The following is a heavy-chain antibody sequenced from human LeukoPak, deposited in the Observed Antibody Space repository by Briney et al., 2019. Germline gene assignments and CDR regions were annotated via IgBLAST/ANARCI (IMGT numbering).Heavy chain of an antibody. V-gene: IGHV4-39*01. D-gene: IGHD1-26*01. J-gene: IGHJ1*01. Sequence: SGNPSLTCTVSGGSLSSRSYYWGWVRPPPGEGLGGIGSIYYSGSTYYNPSLKGRVTISVDTSKNQFSLKLSSVTAADTAVYYCAGLYSGSYYQYFQHWGQGTLVTVSS. CDR3: AGLYSGSYYQYFQH. CDR2: IYYSGST. CDR1: GGSLSSRSYY.